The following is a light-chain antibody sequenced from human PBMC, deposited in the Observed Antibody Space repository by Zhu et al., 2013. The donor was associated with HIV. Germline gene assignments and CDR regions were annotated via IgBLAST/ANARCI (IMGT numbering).Light chain of an antibody. CDR1: QSIRSNC. V-gene: IGKV3-20*01. Sequence: ETVLTQSPGTLSLSPGERATLSCRASQSIRSNCLAWYQQKPGQAPRLLMYSTSSRATGIPDRFSGSGSGTDFTLSITRLGPEDFAVYYCQQYASSPRTFGPGTKVDV. CDR2: STS. CDR3: QQYASSPRT. J-gene: IGKJ3*01.